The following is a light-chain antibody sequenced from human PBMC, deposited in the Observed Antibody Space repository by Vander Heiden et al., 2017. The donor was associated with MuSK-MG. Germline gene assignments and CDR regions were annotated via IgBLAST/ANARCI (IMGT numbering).Light chain of an antibody. V-gene: IGLV3-25*03. CDR2: KDT. CDR3: QSADSRGTYVV. Sequence: SYELTPPPSVSVSPGQTARLTCCADASPKQDAYWYQQKPGQAPVLVIDKDTGRPAGIPERFSGTSAGTTVTLTIRGVQAEDEADYYCQSADSRGTYVVFGGGTKLTVL. J-gene: IGLJ2*01. CDR1: ASPKQD.